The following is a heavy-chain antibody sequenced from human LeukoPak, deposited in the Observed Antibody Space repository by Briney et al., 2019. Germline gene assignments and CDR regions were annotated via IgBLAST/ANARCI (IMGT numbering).Heavy chain of an antibody. D-gene: IGHD1-26*01. V-gene: IGHV4-59*01. CDR1: GGSISSYY. J-gene: IGHJ3*02. Sequence: SETLSLTCTVSGGSISSYYWSWIRQPPGKGLEWIGYISYCGSTDYNPSLKSRVTISLDTSKNQFSLRLSSVTAADTAVYYCARETRLHSGSYSNDAFDIWGQGTMVTVSS. CDR2: ISYCGST. CDR3: ARETRLHSGSYSNDAFDI.